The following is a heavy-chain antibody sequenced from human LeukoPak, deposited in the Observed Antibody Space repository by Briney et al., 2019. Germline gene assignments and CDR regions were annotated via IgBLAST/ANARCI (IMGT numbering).Heavy chain of an antibody. D-gene: IGHD1-26*01. Sequence: PSETLSLTCTVSGGSISSYYWSWIRQPPGKGLEWIGYIYYSGSINYNPSLKSRVTISVDTSKNQFSLKLRSVTAADTAVYYCARYSGSYSGFDYWGQGALVTVSS. J-gene: IGHJ4*02. CDR3: ARYSGSYSGFDY. V-gene: IGHV4-59*08. CDR2: IYYSGSI. CDR1: GGSISSYY.